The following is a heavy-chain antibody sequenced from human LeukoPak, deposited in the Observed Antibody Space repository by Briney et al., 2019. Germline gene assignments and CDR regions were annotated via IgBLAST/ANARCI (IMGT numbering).Heavy chain of an antibody. D-gene: IGHD3-3*01. J-gene: IGHJ6*02. V-gene: IGHV4-34*01. CDR2: INHSGST. Sequence: PSETLSLTCAVYGGSFSGYYWSWIRQPPGKGLEWIGEINHSGSTNYNPSLKSRVTISVDTSKNQFSLKLSSVTAADTAVYYCARGGLFWSGYSPRYYYYGMDVWGQGTTVTVSS. CDR1: GGSFSGYY. CDR3: ARGGLFWSGYSPRYYYYGMDV.